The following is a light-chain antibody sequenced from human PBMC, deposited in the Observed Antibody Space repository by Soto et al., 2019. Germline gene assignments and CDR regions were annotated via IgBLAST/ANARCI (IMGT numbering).Light chain of an antibody. CDR3: SSFAGSDTLVV. J-gene: IGLJ2*01. CDR2: DVT. CDR1: SSDVGGYSY. V-gene: IGLV2-11*01. Sequence: QSALTQPRSVSGSPGQSVTISCTGTSSDVGGYSYVSWYQHHPGKAPKLIISDVTKRPSGVPDRFSGSKSANVASLTISGLQAEDEADYYCSSFAGSDTLVVFGGGTKVTVL.